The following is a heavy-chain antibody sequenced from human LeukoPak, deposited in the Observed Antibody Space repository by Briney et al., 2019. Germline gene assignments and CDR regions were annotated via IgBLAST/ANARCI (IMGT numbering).Heavy chain of an antibody. V-gene: IGHV3-23*01. CDR2: ISDSGGST. D-gene: IGHD4-17*01. CDR3: AKVDYGDYYFDY. J-gene: IGHJ4*02. CDR1: GFTFSSYA. Sequence: GGSLRLSCAASGFTFSSYAMSWVRQAPGKGLEWVSFISDSGGSTYYADSVKGRFTISRDNSKNTLYLQMNSLRAEDTAVYYCAKVDYGDYYFDYWGQGALVTVSS.